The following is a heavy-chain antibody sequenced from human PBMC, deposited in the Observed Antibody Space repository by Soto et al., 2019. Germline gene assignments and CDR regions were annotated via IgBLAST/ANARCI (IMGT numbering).Heavy chain of an antibody. V-gene: IGHV1-69*13. J-gene: IGHJ3*02. CDR2: IIPIFGTA. D-gene: IGHD5-12*01. Sequence: SVKVSCKASGGTFSSYAISWVRQAPGQGLEWMGGIIPIFGTANYAQKFQGRVTITADESTSTAYMELSSLRSEDTAVYYCARPGSGSDAFDIWGQGTMVTVSS. CDR1: GGTFSSYA. CDR3: ARPGSGSDAFDI.